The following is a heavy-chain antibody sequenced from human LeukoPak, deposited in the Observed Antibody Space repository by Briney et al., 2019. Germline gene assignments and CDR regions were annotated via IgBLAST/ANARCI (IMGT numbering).Heavy chain of an antibody. V-gene: IGHV3-74*01. CDR2: IKSDGST. Sequence: GGSLSLSCAASGFTFITYWTHWVRQAPGKGLVCVSRIKSDGSTNYADSVKGRFTISRDNANNTLSLQMNSLRPEDTGVYYCARAPSEIGGYYPEYFRHWGQGRLVTVSS. J-gene: IGHJ1*01. D-gene: IGHD3-22*01. CDR3: ARAPSEIGGYYPEYFRH. CDR1: GFTFITYW.